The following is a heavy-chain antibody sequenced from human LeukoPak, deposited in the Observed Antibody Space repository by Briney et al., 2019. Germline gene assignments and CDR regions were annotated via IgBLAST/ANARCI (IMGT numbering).Heavy chain of an antibody. V-gene: IGHV3-23*01. CDR1: RFGFSSYV. CDR3: AKDGDGIQYFDY. CDR2: ITTGGTDT. J-gene: IGHJ4*02. Sequence: GGSLRLSCAASRFGFSSYVMSWVRQAPGKGLECVSTITTGGTDTYYADSVKGRFTISRDNSKNTLFLQMNSLSAEDTAVYYCAKDGDGIQYFDYWGQGTLVTVSS. D-gene: IGHD7-27*01.